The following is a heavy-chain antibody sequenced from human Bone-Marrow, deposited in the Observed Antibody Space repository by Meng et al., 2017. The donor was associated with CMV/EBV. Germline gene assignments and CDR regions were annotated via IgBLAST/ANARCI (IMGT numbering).Heavy chain of an antibody. V-gene: IGHV5-51*01. CDR1: GYSFTSYW. Sequence: GESLKISCKGSGYSFTSYWIGWVRQMPGKGLEWMGIIYPGDSDTRYSPSFQGQVTISADKSISTAYLQWSSLKASDTAMYYCVLGPSRSGSYYKGRGMDVWGQGTTVTVSS. D-gene: IGHD3-10*01. J-gene: IGHJ6*02. CDR3: VLGPSRSGSYYKGRGMDV. CDR2: IYPGDSDT.